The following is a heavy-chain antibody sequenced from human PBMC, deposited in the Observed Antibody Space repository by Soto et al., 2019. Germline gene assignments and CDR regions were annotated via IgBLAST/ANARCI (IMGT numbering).Heavy chain of an antibody. J-gene: IGHJ5*02. CDR3: GRHGGYFYVWGSYRPERDLLLS. CDR1: GGSISSYY. Sequence: SETLSLTCTVSGGSISSYYWSWIRQPPGKGLEWIGYIYYSGSTNYNPSLKSRVTISVDTSKNQFSLKLSSVTAADTAVYYCGRHGGYFYVWGSYRPERDLLLSWGEGPLVSVS. CDR2: IYYSGST. D-gene: IGHD3-16*02. V-gene: IGHV4-59*08.